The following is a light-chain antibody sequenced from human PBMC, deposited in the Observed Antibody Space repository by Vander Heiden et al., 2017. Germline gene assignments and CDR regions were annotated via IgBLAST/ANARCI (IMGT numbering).Light chain of an antibody. CDR2: GAS. CDR1: QSVSSTY. CDR3: QLDGTSRT. V-gene: IGKV3-20*01. J-gene: IGKJ5*01. Sequence: EIVLTQSPGTLSLSPDERATLSCRASQSVSSTYLAWYQQKPGQAPRLLIYGASSRATGIPDRFSGSGSGTDFTLTISRLEPEDFAVYYCQLDGTSRTFGQGTRLEIK.